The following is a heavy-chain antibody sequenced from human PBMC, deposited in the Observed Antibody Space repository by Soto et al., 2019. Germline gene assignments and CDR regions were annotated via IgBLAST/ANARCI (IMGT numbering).Heavy chain of an antibody. CDR1: GGSFSGYY. Sequence: QVQLQQWGAGLLKPSETLSLTCAVYGGSFSGYYWSWIRQPPGKGLEWIGEINHSGSTNYNPSLKRRVTISVDTSKNQFSLKLSSVTAADTAVYYCATTMTTVTTPVGNNNWFDPWGQGTLVTVSS. CDR3: ATTMTTVTTPVGNNNWFDP. V-gene: IGHV4-34*01. CDR2: INHSGST. D-gene: IGHD4-17*01. J-gene: IGHJ5*02.